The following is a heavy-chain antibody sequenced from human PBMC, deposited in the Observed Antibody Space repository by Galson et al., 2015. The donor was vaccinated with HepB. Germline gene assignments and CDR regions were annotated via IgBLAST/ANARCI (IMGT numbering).Heavy chain of an antibody. V-gene: IGHV3-30*18. CDR2: ISSGGGTQ. D-gene: IGHD2-8*01. CDR3: AKEIMVHAGGWYFDL. J-gene: IGHJ2*01. Sequence: CLRLSCAASGFTFSNHGIHWVRQAPGKGLEWVAVISSGGGTQYLADSVRGRVTLSRDNPKNTVYLQMNSLGAEDAAVYYCAKEIMVHAGGWYFDLWGRGTLVTVSS. CDR1: GFTFSNHG.